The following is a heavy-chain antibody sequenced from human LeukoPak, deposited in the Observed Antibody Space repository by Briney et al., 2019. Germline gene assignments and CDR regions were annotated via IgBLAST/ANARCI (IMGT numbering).Heavy chain of an antibody. J-gene: IGHJ4*02. D-gene: IGHD4-17*01. V-gene: IGHV3-74*01. Sequence: GGSLRLSCAASGFTFSNYWMHWVRQAPGKGLVWVSRINSDGSSTTSADSVKGRFTISRDNAKNILYLQMNSLRAEDTAVYYCAKGGATVIDYWGQGTLVTASS. CDR2: INSDGSST. CDR1: GFTFSNYW. CDR3: AKGGATVIDY.